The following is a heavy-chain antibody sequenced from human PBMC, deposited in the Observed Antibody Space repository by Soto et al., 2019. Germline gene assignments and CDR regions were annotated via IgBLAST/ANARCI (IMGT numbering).Heavy chain of an antibody. CDR2: INHSGST. CDR3: ARGRGIGAVAGRRGFDY. D-gene: IGHD6-19*01. Sequence: LSLTCAVYGGSFSGYYWSWIRQPPGKGLEWIGEINHSGSTNYNPSLKSRVTISVDTSKNQFSLKLSSVTAADTAVYYCARGRGIGAVAGRRGFDYWGQGTLVTVSS. J-gene: IGHJ4*02. CDR1: GGSFSGYY. V-gene: IGHV4-34*01.